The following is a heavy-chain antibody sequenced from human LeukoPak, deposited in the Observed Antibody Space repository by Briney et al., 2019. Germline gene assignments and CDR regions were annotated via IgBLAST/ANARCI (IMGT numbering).Heavy chain of an antibody. J-gene: IGHJ4*02. V-gene: IGHV4-59*01. D-gene: IGHD1-26*01. CDR1: GGSISSYY. Sequence: PSETLSLTCTVSGGSISSYYWSWIRQPPGKGLEWIGYVYYSGSTDYNPSLKSRVTISVDTSKNQFSLKLSSVTAADTAVYYCARDRRQSGSYSIYDYWGQGTLVTVSS. CDR3: ARDRRQSGSYSIYDY. CDR2: VYYSGST.